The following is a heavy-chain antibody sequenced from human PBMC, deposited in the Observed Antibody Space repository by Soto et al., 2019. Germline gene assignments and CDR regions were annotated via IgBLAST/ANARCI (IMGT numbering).Heavy chain of an antibody. J-gene: IGHJ6*02. CDR3: TTACGTTCYWSYYGMDV. Sequence: EVQLVESGGGLVKPGGSLSLPCEASGFIFNNAWMNWVRQSPGKGLEWVGHIKSKGDGGTTDYAAPVKGRFIISRDDSKKTLYLQMDSLKTEDTAVYYCTTACGTTCYWSYYGMDVWGQGTTVTVSS. D-gene: IGHD2-2*01. V-gene: IGHV3-15*01. CDR1: GFIFNNAW. CDR2: IKSKGDGGTT.